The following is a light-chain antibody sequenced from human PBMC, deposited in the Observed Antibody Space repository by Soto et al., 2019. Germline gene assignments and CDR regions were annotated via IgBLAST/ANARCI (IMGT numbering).Light chain of an antibody. CDR1: QWIXDT. CDR2: GQX. J-gene: IGKJ4*02. V-gene: IGKV3-15*01. CDR3: HQRSKWPTRT. Sequence: VMTQYPATLSVSPGEGVTLSCRASQWIXDTFGWYEAKPGQTPRLPIXXAXXXXXHQXXXXTRIXXXGQXTRANGIPARFIGSGSGKEFTLTISSLEPEYFPVYYCHQRSKWPTRTFGGGTKVDIK.